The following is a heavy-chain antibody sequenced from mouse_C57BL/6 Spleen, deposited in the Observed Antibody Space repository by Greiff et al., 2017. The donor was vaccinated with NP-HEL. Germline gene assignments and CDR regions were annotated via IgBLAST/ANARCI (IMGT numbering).Heavy chain of an antibody. D-gene: IGHD2-10*02. CDR1: GYTFTNYW. J-gene: IGHJ3*01. Sequence: VQRVESGAELVRPGTSVKMSCKASGYTFTNYWIGWAKQRPGHGLEWIGDIYPGGGYTNYNEKFKGKATLTADKSSSTAYMQFSSLTSEDSAIYYCARSYGNYSFAYWGQGTLVTVSA. CDR3: ARSYGNYSFAY. CDR2: IYPGGGYT. V-gene: IGHV1-63*01.